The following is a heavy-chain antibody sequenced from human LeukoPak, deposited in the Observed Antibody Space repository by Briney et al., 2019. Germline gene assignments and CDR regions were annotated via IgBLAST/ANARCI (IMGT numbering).Heavy chain of an antibody. D-gene: IGHD5-12*01. CDR1: GVSISSHY. CDR2: ISGSGGST. CDR3: AKDSEIVARPRGVGTFFDY. Sequence: ETLSLTCTVSGVSISSHYWSWVRQAPGKGLEWVSAISGSGGSTYYADSVKGRFTISRDNSKNTLYLQMNSLRAEDTAVYYCAKDSEIVARPRGVGTFFDYWGQGTLVTVSS. J-gene: IGHJ4*02. V-gene: IGHV3-23*01.